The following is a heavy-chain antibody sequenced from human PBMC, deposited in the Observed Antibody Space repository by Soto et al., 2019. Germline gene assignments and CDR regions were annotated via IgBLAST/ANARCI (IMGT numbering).Heavy chain of an antibody. Sequence: QVQLQESGPGLVKPSGTLSLTCAVSAVSISSGSFWGWVRQPPGKGLEWIGDIHHSGSTNYNPSLKSRVTIAVGTSMNHFSLRLNSVTAADTAVYYCARSAGWYAVHSWGQGILVIVSS. J-gene: IGHJ4*02. CDR2: IHHSGST. CDR3: ARSAGWYAVHS. V-gene: IGHV4-4*02. CDR1: AVSISSGSF. D-gene: IGHD6-19*01.